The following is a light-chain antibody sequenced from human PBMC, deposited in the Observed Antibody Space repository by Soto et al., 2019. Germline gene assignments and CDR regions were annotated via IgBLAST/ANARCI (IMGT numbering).Light chain of an antibody. Sequence: DIQMAQSPSSLSASVGDRVTITCRASQSISSYLNWYQQKPGKAPKLLIYAASSLQSGVPSRFSGSGSGTDFTLTISSLQPEDFATYYCQQSYSIPLTFGQGTTVEIK. CDR2: AAS. V-gene: IGKV1-39*01. CDR3: QQSYSIPLT. CDR1: QSISSY. J-gene: IGKJ1*01.